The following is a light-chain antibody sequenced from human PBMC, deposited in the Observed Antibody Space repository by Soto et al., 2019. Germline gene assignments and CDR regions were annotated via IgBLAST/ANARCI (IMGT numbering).Light chain of an antibody. Sequence: DIMMTQSPDSLAVSLGERATINCRSSQSVLYSSNNKNYLAWYQQKSGQPPKLLIYWASTRESGVPDRFSGSGSGTDFTLTISSLQAEDVAVYYCQQYYANPLTFGGGTKVEIK. V-gene: IGKV4-1*01. CDR2: WAS. CDR3: QQYYANPLT. CDR1: QSVLYSSNNKNY. J-gene: IGKJ4*01.